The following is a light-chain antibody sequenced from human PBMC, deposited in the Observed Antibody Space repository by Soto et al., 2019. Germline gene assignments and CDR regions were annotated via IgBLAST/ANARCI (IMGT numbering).Light chain of an antibody. V-gene: IGKV1-6*01. J-gene: IGKJ4*01. Sequence: AIQMTQSPSFLAPSVGDRVTITCRASQSITNYLNWYQQKPGKAPNPLIYAASSLQSGVPSRFSGSGSGTDFTLTISSLKPEDFETYYCIQDYNYPLTFGGGTKVDI. CDR3: IQDYNYPLT. CDR2: AAS. CDR1: QSITNY.